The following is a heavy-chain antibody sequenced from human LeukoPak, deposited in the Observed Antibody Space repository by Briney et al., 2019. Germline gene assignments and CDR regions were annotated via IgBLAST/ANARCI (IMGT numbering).Heavy chain of an antibody. Sequence: KVGESLKISCKGSGYSFTSYWIGWVRQMPGKGLEWMGIIYPGDSDTRYSPSFQGQVTISADKSISTAYLQWSSLKASDTAMYYCARSRRTHDILTGSPSHNWFDPWGQGTLVTVSS. D-gene: IGHD3-9*01. CDR2: IYPGDSDT. CDR3: ARSRRTHDILTGSPSHNWFDP. V-gene: IGHV5-51*01. CDR1: GYSFTSYW. J-gene: IGHJ5*02.